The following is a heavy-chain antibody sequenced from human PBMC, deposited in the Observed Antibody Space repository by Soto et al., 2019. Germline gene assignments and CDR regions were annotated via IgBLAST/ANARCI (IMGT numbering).Heavy chain of an antibody. CDR2: ISPRGDNI. CDR3: AKGPHPNTGWPYYFAS. Sequence: PGRSLRLSCVASGFSLAIFPMNWVRQTPGKVLEWISYISPRGDNIYYAESVKGRFTISRDNARNSLFLQMNSLRDEDAAIYYCAKGPHPNTGWPYYFASRRKGVPVTVSS. J-gene: IGHJ4*02. V-gene: IGHV3-48*02. D-gene: IGHD6-19*01. CDR1: GFSLAIFP.